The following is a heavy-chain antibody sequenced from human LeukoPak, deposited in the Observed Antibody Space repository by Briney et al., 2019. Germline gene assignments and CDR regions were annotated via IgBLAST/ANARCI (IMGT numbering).Heavy chain of an antibody. V-gene: IGHV3-23*01. J-gene: IGHJ4*02. D-gene: IGHD5-24*01. CDR2: VSYNGAET. CDR1: GFTFSNYD. CDR3: ARRVRDGYNSPIYY. Sequence: GGSLRLSCAASGFTFSNYDMNWVRQAPGKGLEWVSGVSYNGAETYYVDSVKGRFIISRDTSKNTLYLQMNSLRAEDTAVYYCARRVRDGYNSPIYYWGQGTLVTVSS.